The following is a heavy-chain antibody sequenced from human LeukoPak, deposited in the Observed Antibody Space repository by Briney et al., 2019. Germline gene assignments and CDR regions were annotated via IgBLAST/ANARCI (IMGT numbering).Heavy chain of an antibody. Sequence: GGSLRLSCAASGLTFSTYWMSWVRQAPGKGLECVGIMNEHGSEKYYVDSVKGRFTISRDNAKNSLYLQINSLRAEDTAVYYCARGALRSVDYWGQGTLLTVSS. CDR1: GLTFSTYW. V-gene: IGHV3-7*03. D-gene: IGHD3-10*02. CDR3: ARGALRSVDY. CDR2: MNEHGSEK. J-gene: IGHJ4*02.